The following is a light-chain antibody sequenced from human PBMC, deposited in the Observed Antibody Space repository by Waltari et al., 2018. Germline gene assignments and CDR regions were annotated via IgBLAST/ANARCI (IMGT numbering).Light chain of an antibody. Sequence: SLAVSLGERATINCKSSQSVLYSSNNKNYLAWYQQKPGQPPKLLIYWASTRESGVPDRFSGSGSGTDFTLTISSLQAEDVAVYYCQQYYSTPGVTFGPGTKVDIK. V-gene: IGKV4-1*01. J-gene: IGKJ3*01. CDR1: QSVLYSSNNKNY. CDR3: QQYYSTPGVT. CDR2: WAS.